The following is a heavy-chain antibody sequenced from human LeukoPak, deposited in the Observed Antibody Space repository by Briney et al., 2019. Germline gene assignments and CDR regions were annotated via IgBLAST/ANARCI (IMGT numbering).Heavy chain of an antibody. Sequence: GGSLRLSCAVSGITLSNYGMSWVRQAPGKGLEWVAVISYDGSNKYYADSVKGRFTISRDNSKNTLYLQMNSLRAEDTAVYYCAKDRPPFDYWGQGTLVTVSS. J-gene: IGHJ4*02. CDR2: ISYDGSNK. CDR3: AKDRPPFDY. V-gene: IGHV3-30*18. CDR1: GITLSNYG.